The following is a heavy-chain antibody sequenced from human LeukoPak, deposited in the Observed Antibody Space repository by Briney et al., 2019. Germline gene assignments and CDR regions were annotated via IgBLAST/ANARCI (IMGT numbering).Heavy chain of an antibody. CDR1: GFTFSSYG. V-gene: IGHV3-30*02. CDR3: AKVPELGWAFDY. D-gene: IGHD1-7*01. Sequence: GGSLRLSCAASGFTFSSYGMHWVRQALGKGLEWVAFIRYDGSNKYYADSVKGRFTISRDNSKNTLYLQMNSLRAEDTAVYYCAKVPELGWAFDYWGQGTLVTVSS. J-gene: IGHJ4*02. CDR2: IRYDGSNK.